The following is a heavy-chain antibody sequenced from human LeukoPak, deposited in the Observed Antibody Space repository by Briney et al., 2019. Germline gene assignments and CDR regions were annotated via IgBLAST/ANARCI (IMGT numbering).Heavy chain of an antibody. D-gene: IGHD5-18*01. Sequence: ASVKLSCKVSGSTLTKLSMHWVRQAPGQGLQWMGGFDPDDGETIYAPKFKGRVTLTEDTSTDTAYMELRRLRSEDTALYYCAAGNVDTAFFFDYWGQGTLVTVSS. J-gene: IGHJ4*02. V-gene: IGHV1-24*01. CDR1: GSTLTKLS. CDR2: FDPDDGET. CDR3: AAGNVDTAFFFDY.